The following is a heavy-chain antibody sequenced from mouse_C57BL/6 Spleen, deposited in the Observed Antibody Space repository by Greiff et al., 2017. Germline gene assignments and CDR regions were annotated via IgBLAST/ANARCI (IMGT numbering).Heavy chain of an antibody. Sequence: QVQLQQPGAELVKPGASVKLSCKASGYTFTSYWMQWVKQRPGQGLEWIGEIDPSDSYTNYNQKFKGKATLTVDTSSSTAYMQLSSLTSEDSAVYYCARSRANWRYFDVWGTGTTVTVSS. J-gene: IGHJ1*03. CDR3: ARSRANWRYFDV. CDR1: GYTFTSYW. D-gene: IGHD4-1*01. V-gene: IGHV1-50*01. CDR2: IDPSDSYT.